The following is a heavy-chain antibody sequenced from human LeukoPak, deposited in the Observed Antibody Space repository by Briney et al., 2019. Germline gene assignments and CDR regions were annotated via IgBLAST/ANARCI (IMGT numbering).Heavy chain of an antibody. CDR2: FDPEDGET. CDR3: ATDLSGYYDSSGYYGPFGY. V-gene: IGHV1-24*01. D-gene: IGHD3-22*01. Sequence: ASVTVSCKVSGYTLTELSMHWVRQAPGKGLEWMGGFDPEDGETIYAQKFQGRVTMTEDTSTDTAYMELSSLRSEDTAVYYCATDLSGYYDSSGYYGPFGYWGQGTLVTVSS. CDR1: GYTLTELS. J-gene: IGHJ4*02.